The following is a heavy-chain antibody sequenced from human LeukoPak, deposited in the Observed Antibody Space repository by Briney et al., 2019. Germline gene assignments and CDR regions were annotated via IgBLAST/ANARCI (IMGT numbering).Heavy chain of an antibody. J-gene: IGHJ4*02. V-gene: IGHV4-59*08. CDR3: ARLHKVDTTMDSYYFDS. CDR2: IHYNGKN. CDR1: VDSISSYY. D-gene: IGHD5-18*01. Sequence: SETLSLTCIVSVDSISSYYWTWVRQPPGKGLEWIGYIHYNGKNSSNPSLKSRVTISLDTSKSQFSLKLTSVTAEDTAVYYCARLHKVDTTMDSYYFDSWGQGTLVTVSS.